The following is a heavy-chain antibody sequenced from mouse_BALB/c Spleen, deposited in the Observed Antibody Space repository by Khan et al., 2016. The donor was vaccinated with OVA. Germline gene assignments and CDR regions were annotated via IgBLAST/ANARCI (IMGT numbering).Heavy chain of an antibody. J-gene: IGHJ4*01. CDR1: GFSLTSYG. CDR2: IWGDGNT. D-gene: IGHD2-1*01. Sequence: QVQLKESGPGLVAPSQSLSITCTVSGFSLTSYGVSWVRQPPGKGLEWLGVIWGDGNTNYHSTLISRLSIRKDDSKSQVFLKLNSLQTDDTATYYCVKQIHGTLYAVDYWGQGTSVTVSS. V-gene: IGHV2-3*01. CDR3: VKQIHGTLYAVDY.